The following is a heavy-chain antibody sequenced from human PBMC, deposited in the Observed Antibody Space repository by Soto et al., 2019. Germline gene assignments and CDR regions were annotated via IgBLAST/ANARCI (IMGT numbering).Heavy chain of an antibody. CDR1: GGSIRSNNW. CDR2: IFHSGST. D-gene: IGHD1-26*01. CDR3: ARVYSGSYSDF. V-gene: IGHV4-4*02. Sequence: PSETLSLTCAVSGGSIRSNNWWCWVRQPPGKGLEWIGEIFHSGSTNYNPSLKTRVTISVDKSKNQFSLKLSSVTAADTAVYYCARVYSGSYSDFCGQGTLVTGSS. J-gene: IGHJ4*02.